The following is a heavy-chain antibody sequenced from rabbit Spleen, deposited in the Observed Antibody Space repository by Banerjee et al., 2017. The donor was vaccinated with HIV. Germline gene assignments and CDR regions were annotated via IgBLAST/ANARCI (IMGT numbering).Heavy chain of an antibody. D-gene: IGHD6-1*01. Sequence: QSLEESGGGLVQPEGSLTLTCKASGFSFSSSDYICWVRQAPGKGLEWISCINAGSSGSYYANWAKGRFTISKTSSTTVTLQLTSLTAADTATYFCVGGWRNSDYAYGFYLWGPGTLVTVS. CDR3: VGGWRNSDYAYGFYL. CDR1: GFSFSSSDY. V-gene: IGHV1S40*01. J-gene: IGHJ4*01. CDR2: INAGSSGS.